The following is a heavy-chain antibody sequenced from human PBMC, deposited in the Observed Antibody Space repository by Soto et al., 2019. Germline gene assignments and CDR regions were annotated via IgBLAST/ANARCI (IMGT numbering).Heavy chain of an antibody. D-gene: IGHD3-22*01. V-gene: IGHV1-18*04. CDR1: GYTFSTYG. J-gene: IGHJ4*02. CDR3: ARAEKWLTGNMGGY. CDR2: INPYNANT. Sequence: QVQLVQSGAEVKKPGASVKVSCKTSGYTFSTYGVSWVRQAPGQGLEWMGRINPYNANTNYAQNLQGRVTMTTDTSTSTAYMELRSLRSDDTAFYYCARAEKWLTGNMGGYWGQGTLVTVYS.